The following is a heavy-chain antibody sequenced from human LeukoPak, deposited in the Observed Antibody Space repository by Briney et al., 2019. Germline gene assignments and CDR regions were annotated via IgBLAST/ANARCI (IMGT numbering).Heavy chain of an antibody. D-gene: IGHD6-6*01. CDR1: GYTFTSYD. V-gene: IGHV1-8*01. CDR3: ARGPYSSSSDGIVYYYGMDV. CDR2: MNPNSGNT. J-gene: IGHJ6*02. Sequence: ASVKVSCKASGYTFTSYDINWVRQATGQGLEWMGWMNPNSGNTGYAQKFQGRVTMTRNTSISTAYMELSSLRSEDTAVYYCARGPYSSSSDGIVYYYGMDVWGQGTTVTVSS.